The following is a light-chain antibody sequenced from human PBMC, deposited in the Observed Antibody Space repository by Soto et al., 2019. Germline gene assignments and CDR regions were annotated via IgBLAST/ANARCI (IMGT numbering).Light chain of an antibody. CDR2: DVS. V-gene: IGLV2-11*01. Sequence: QSALTQPRSVSVSPGQSVTISCSGTDNDVGGYNFVSWYQQHPGKAPKLMIFDVSKRPSGVPGRFSGSKSGNTASLTIAGLPDEDEADYYCRSFAGSLNFVFGTGTKLTVL. CDR3: RSFAGSLNFV. CDR1: DNDVGGYNF. J-gene: IGLJ1*01.